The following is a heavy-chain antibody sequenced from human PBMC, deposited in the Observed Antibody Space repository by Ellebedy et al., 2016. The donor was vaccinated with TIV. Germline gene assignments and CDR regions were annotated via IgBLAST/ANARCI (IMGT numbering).Heavy chain of an antibody. Sequence: MPSETLSLTCAVYGGSYSGYYWSWSRHPPGNGLEWVGESNHSGSTNDNPSLKSLVTISVDTSKNQFSLKLSSVTAADTAVYYCARGGIPWYTTPLRFWFDYWGQGTLVTVSS. D-gene: IGHD1-14*01. CDR2: SNHSGST. J-gene: IGHJ4*02. V-gene: IGHV4-34*01. CDR3: ARGGIPWYTTPLRFWFDY. CDR1: GGSYSGYY.